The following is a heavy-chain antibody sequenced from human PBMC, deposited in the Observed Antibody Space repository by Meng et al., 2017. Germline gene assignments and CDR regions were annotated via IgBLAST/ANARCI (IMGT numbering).Heavy chain of an antibody. Sequence: VRRLKFGPGVQKPGSSVKVSCKASGYTFAAYWIQWVRQAPGQGLEWMGRIDPKSDNTHYAQKFQGRVTMTRDTSISTAYMELSGLRSDDTAVYYCARDEDISAAGYLLGDFWGQGTLVTVSS. V-gene: IGHV1-2*06. D-gene: IGHD6-13*01. CDR2: IDPKSDNT. J-gene: IGHJ4*02. CDR1: GYTFAAYW. CDR3: ARDEDISAAGYLLGDF.